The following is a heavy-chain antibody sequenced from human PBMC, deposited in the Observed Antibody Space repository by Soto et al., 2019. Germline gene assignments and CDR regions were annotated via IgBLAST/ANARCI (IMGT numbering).Heavy chain of an antibody. J-gene: IGHJ4*02. CDR1: GGTFSSYS. Sequence: QVQLVQSGAEVKKPGSSVKVSCKASGGTFSSYSINWVRQAPGQGLEWMGEIITIFGTANYGQKFQGRVTITADESTSSAYMELSSLRTEDKAVYFCAREGGRHSGGIDYWGQGTLVTVSS. D-gene: IGHD1-26*01. V-gene: IGHV1-69*01. CDR3: AREGGRHSGGIDY. CDR2: IITIFGTA.